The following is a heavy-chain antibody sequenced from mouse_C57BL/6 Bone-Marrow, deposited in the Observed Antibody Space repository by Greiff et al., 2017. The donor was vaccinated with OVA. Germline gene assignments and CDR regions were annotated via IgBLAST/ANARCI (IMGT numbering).Heavy chain of an antibody. CDR2: IDPSDSYT. CDR1: GYTFTSYW. Sequence: QVQLQQPGAELVRPGTSVKLSCKASGYTFTSYWMHWVKQRPGQGLEWIGVIDPSDSYTNYNQKFKGKATLTVDTSSSTAYMQLSSLTSEDSAVYYCARNRYYGSSCYYAMDYWGQGTSVTVSS. V-gene: IGHV1-59*01. D-gene: IGHD1-1*01. CDR3: ARNRYYGSSCYYAMDY. J-gene: IGHJ4*01.